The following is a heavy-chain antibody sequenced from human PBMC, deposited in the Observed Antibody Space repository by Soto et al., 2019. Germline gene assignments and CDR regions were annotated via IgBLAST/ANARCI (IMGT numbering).Heavy chain of an antibody. D-gene: IGHD4-17*01. J-gene: IGHJ4*02. Sequence: GGSLRLSCVVSGVPFSNSDMQWVRQAPGKGLEWVAMISADGNSEDYAASVKGRFTVSRENSKNTLYLQMESLRVEDTAIYYCETDVDYGGNPWGQWGQGALXT. V-gene: IGHV3-30*03. CDR1: GVPFSNSD. CDR2: ISADGNSE. CDR3: ETDVDYGGNPWGQ.